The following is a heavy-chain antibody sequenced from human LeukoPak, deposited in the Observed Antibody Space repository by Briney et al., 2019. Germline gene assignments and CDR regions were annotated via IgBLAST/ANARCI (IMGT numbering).Heavy chain of an antibody. CDR2: IGGSGSRT. D-gene: IGHD3-22*01. Sequence: GGSLRLSCAASGFTFSDCAMSWVRQAPGKGLEWVSVIGGSGSRTYYADSVKGRFTISRDNSKNTLYLQMNSLRAEDTAVYYCAKVKPDYYHNSGYQYHFDYWGQGTLVTVSS. J-gene: IGHJ4*02. CDR3: AKVKPDYYHNSGYQYHFDY. V-gene: IGHV3-23*01. CDR1: GFTFSDCA.